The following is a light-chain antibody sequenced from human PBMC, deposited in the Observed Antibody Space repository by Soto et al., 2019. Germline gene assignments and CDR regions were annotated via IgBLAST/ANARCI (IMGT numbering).Light chain of an antibody. J-gene: IGKJ2*01. V-gene: IGKV3-15*01. CDR1: QTVGTD. CDR2: GAS. Sequence: EIVMTQSPATLSVSLGEGATLSCRASQTVGTDLAWFQQRPGQAPRLLIYGASTRATGIPARFSGSGSGTEFTVTISSLQSEDSAVYFCHQYSDWPLTFGLGTTLEI. CDR3: HQYSDWPLT.